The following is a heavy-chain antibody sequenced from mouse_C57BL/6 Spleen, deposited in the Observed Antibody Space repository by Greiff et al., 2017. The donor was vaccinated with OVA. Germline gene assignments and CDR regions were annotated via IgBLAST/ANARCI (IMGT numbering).Heavy chain of an antibody. J-gene: IGHJ2*01. CDR3: ARGSFSYFDY. CDR1: GYSFTGYY. Sequence: VQLQQSGPELVKPGASVKISCKASGYSFTGYYMNWVKQSPEKSLEWIGEINPSTGGTTYNQKFKAKATLTVDKSSSTAYMQLKSLTSEDSAVYYCARGSFSYFDYWGQGTTLTVSS. V-gene: IGHV1-42*01. CDR2: INPSTGGT. D-gene: IGHD1-1*01.